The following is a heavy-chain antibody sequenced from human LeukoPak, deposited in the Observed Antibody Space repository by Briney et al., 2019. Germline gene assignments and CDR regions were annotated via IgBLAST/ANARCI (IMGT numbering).Heavy chain of an antibody. D-gene: IGHD4-11*01. CDR2: IYYSGST. CDR1: GGSISSYY. J-gene: IGHJ5*02. Sequence: SETLSLACTVSGGSISSYYWSWIRQPPGKGLEWIGYIYYSGSTNYNPSLKSRVTISVDTSKNQFSLKLSSVTAADTAVYYCARAPPYSNWVVDWFDPWGQGTLVTVSS. V-gene: IGHV4-59*01. CDR3: ARAPPYSNWVVDWFDP.